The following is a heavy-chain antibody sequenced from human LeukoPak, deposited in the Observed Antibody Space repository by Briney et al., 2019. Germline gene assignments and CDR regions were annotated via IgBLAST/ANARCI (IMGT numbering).Heavy chain of an antibody. J-gene: IGHJ5*02. Sequence: GASVKFFCKASGGTFNSYAISWVRQAPGQWLELMGGISPIFGTANYAQKFQGRVTITADESTSTAYMELSSLRSEDTAVYYCARGSAVAGGDNWFDPWGQGTLVTVSS. CDR3: ARGSAVAGGDNWFDP. D-gene: IGHD6-19*01. CDR2: ISPIFGTA. V-gene: IGHV1-69*13. CDR1: GGTFNSYA.